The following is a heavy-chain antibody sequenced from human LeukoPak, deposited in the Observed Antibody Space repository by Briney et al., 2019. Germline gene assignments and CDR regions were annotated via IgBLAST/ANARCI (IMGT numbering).Heavy chain of an antibody. V-gene: IGHV3-23*01. D-gene: IGHD3-22*01. Sequence: GGSLRLSCAASGFTFSNFAVSWVRQAPGKGLEWVSAISGSGGSTYYADSVKGRFTISRDNSKNTLYLQMNSLRAEDTAVYYCARDDYYDSSGLDYWGQGTLVTVSS. J-gene: IGHJ4*02. CDR1: GFTFSNFA. CDR3: ARDDYYDSSGLDY. CDR2: ISGSGGST.